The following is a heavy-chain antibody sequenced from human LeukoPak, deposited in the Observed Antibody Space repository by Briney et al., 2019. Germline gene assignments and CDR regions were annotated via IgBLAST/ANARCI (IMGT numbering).Heavy chain of an antibody. CDR2: IYTSGST. Sequence: SETLSLTCTVSGGSISSGSYYWSWIRQPAGKGLEWIGRIYTSGSTNYNPSLKSRVTISVDTSKNQFSLKLSSVTAADTAVYYCARDRGCSGGSCSWDWFDPWGQGTLVTVSS. V-gene: IGHV4-61*02. D-gene: IGHD2-15*01. CDR3: ARDRGCSGGSCSWDWFDP. CDR1: GGSISSGSYY. J-gene: IGHJ5*02.